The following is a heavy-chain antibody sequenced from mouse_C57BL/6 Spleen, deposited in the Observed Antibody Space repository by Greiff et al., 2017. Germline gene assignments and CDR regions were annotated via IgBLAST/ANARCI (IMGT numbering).Heavy chain of an antibody. V-gene: IGHV1-47*01. CDR2: FHPYNDDT. CDR3: ARAYGSLPYFDY. J-gene: IGHJ2*01. D-gene: IGHD1-1*01. CDR1: GYTFTTYP. Sequence: VMLVESGAELVKPGASVKMSCKASGYTFTTYPIEWMQQNHGKSLEWIGNFHPYNDDTKYNEQFKGKATLTVEKSSSTVYLELSRLTSDDSAVFYCARAYGSLPYFDYWGQGTTLTVSS.